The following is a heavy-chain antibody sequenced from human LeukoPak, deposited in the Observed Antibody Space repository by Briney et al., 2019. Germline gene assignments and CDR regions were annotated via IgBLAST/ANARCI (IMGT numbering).Heavy chain of an antibody. CDR2: INHSGST. Sequence: NPSETLSLTCAVYGGSFSGYYWSWIRQPPGKGLEWIGEINHSGSTNYNPSLKSRVTISVDTSKNQFSLKLSSVTAADTAVYYCARYIAVAAYFDYWGQGTLVTVSS. D-gene: IGHD6-19*01. CDR3: ARYIAVAAYFDY. V-gene: IGHV4-34*01. J-gene: IGHJ4*02. CDR1: GGSFSGYY.